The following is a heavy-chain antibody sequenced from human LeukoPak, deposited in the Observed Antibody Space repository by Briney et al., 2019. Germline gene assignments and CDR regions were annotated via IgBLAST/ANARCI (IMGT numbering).Heavy chain of an antibody. CDR1: GFTFSSYG. Sequence: GGSLRLSCAASGFTFSSYGMHWVRQAPGKGLEWVAVISYDGSNKYYADSVKGRFTISRDNSKNTLYLQMNSLRAEDTAVYYCAKDEQWLVQGGYWGQGTLVTVSS. V-gene: IGHV3-30*18. CDR2: ISYDGSNK. CDR3: AKDEQWLVQGGY. J-gene: IGHJ4*02. D-gene: IGHD6-19*01.